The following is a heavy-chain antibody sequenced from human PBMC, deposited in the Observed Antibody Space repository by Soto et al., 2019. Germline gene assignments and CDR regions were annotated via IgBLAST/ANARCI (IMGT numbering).Heavy chain of an antibody. J-gene: IGHJ5*02. CDR2: IYYSGST. V-gene: IGHV4-31*03. Sequence: TLSLTCTVSGGSISSGGYYWSWIRQHPGKGLEWIGYIYYSGSTYYNPSLKSRVTISVDTSKNQFSLKLSSVTAADTAVYYCARDARYFDWLSRFDPWGQGTLVTVPQ. CDR3: ARDARYFDWLSRFDP. CDR1: GGSISSGGYY. D-gene: IGHD3-9*01.